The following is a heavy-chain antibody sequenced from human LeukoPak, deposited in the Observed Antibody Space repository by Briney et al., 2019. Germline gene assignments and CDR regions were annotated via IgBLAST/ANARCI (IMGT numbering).Heavy chain of an antibody. CDR3: ARGDIVVVVAAADY. V-gene: IGHV1-2*06. D-gene: IGHD2-15*01. CDR2: INPNSGGT. Sequence: ASVKVSCKASGYTFTGYYMHWVRQAPGQGLEWMGRINPNSGGTNYAQKFQGRVTMTRDTSISTAYMELSRLRSDGTAVYYCARGDIVVVVAAADYWGQGTLVTVSS. J-gene: IGHJ4*02. CDR1: GYTFTGYY.